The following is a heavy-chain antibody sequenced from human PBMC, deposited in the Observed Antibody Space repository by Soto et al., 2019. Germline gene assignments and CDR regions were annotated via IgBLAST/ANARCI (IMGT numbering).Heavy chain of an antibody. D-gene: IGHD2-21*02. CDR2: ISAYNGNT. CDR3: ARDLGLAYCGGDCYPEGWFDP. V-gene: IGHV1-18*01. Sequence: ASVKVSCKASGYTFTSYGISWVRQAPGQGLEWMGWISAYNGNTNYAQKLQGRVTMTTDTSTSTAYMELRSLGSGDTAVYYCARDLGLAYCGGDCYPEGWFDPWGQGTLVTVSS. J-gene: IGHJ5*02. CDR1: GYTFTSYG.